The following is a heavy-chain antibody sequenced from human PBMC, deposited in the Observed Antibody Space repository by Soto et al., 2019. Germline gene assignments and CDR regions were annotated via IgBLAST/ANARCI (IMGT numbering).Heavy chain of an antibody. V-gene: IGHV3-7*01. CDR2: IKHDGSEK. J-gene: IGHJ4*02. D-gene: IGHD3-10*01. CDR1: GFTFGMYW. Sequence: EVQLVESGGGLVQPGGSLRLSCGASGFTFGMYWMTWVGQAPGRGLEWVANIKHDGSEKYYVDSVKGRFTISRDNANDSLYLHLNSLRGEDTAVYYCARAPGSYWGGYQFDYWGRGTLVTVSS. CDR3: ARAPGSYWGGYQFDY.